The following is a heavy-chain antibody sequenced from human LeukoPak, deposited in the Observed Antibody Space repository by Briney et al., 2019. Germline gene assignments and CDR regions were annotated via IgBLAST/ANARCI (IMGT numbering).Heavy chain of an antibody. Sequence: PGGSLRLSCAASGFTFSSYAMSWVRQAPGKGLEWVSAISGSGGSTYYADSVKGRFTISRDNSKNTLYLQMNSLRAEDTAVYYCAKGGGLVDGCWYYFDYWGQGTLVTVSS. D-gene: IGHD3-10*01. CDR1: GFTFSSYA. CDR2: ISGSGGST. V-gene: IGHV3-23*01. J-gene: IGHJ4*02. CDR3: AKGGGLVDGCWYYFDY.